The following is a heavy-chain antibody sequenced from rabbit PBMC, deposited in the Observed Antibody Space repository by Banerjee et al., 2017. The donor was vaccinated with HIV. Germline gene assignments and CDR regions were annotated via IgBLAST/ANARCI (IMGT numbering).Heavy chain of an antibody. J-gene: IGHJ6*01. D-gene: IGHD2-1*01. CDR2: INTGSTGIT. V-gene: IGHV1S40*01. CDR1: GFDFINSDY. Sequence: TCTASGFDFINSDYICWVRQAPGKVLEWIGCINTGSTGITYCASWAKGRFTISKTSSTTVTLQMTSLTAADTDTYFCAIRATMTLVMSLWGPGTLVTVS. CDR3: AIRATMTLVMSL.